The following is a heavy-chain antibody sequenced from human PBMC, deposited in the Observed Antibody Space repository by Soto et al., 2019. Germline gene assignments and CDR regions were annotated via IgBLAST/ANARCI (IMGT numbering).Heavy chain of an antibody. CDR1: GGSISSYY. CDR2: IYYSGST. D-gene: IGHD2-15*01. J-gene: IGHJ6*03. Sequence: PSETLSLTCTVSGGSISSYYWSWIRHPPGKGLERIWYIYYSGSTYYNPSLKSRVTISVDTSKNQFSLKLSSVTAADTAVYYCARRRGGGGSCYHRSGCYYYYMDVWGKGTTVTVSS. V-gene: IGHV4-59*06. CDR3: ARRRGGGGSCYHRSGCYYYYMDV.